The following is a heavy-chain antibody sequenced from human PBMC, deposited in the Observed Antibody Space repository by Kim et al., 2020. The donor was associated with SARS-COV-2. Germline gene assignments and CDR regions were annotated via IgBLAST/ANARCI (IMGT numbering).Heavy chain of an antibody. CDR3: ARDPNDSSGYPDY. CDR2: INPNSGGT. V-gene: IGHV1-2*02. D-gene: IGHD3-22*01. CDR1: GYTFTGYY. Sequence: ASVKVSCKASGYTFTGYYMHWVRQAPGQGLEWMGWINPNSGGTNYAQKFQGRVTMTRDTSISTAYMELSRLRSDDTAVYYCARDPNDSSGYPDYWGQGTLVTVSS. J-gene: IGHJ4*02.